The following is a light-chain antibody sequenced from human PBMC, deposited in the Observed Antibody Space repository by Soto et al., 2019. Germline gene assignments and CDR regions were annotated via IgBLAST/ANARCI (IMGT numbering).Light chain of an antibody. Sequence: QSALTQPASVSGSPGQSITISCTGTSSDVGGYDYVSWYQHHPGKAPKLMIFEVTNRPSGVSNRFSGSKSGNTASLTISGLQAEDEADYYCSSYTSSNTLVLFGGGTKLTVL. CDR2: EVT. CDR1: SSDVGGYDY. V-gene: IGLV2-14*01. J-gene: IGLJ2*01. CDR3: SSYTSSNTLVL.